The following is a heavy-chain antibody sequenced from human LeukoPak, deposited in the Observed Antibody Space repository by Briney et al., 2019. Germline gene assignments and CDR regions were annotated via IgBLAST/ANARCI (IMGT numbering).Heavy chain of an antibody. CDR3: ARGIATAGTLYWFDP. D-gene: IGHD6-13*01. J-gene: IGHJ5*02. CDR2: LYYSGST. Sequence: PSETLSLTCTVSGGSISSGFHYWGWIRQPPGKGLEWIGSLYYSGSTYYNPSPKSRVTISVDTSKNQFSLKLSSVTAADTTVYYCARGIATAGTLYWFDPWGQGTLVTVSS. V-gene: IGHV4-39*01. CDR1: GGSISSGFHY.